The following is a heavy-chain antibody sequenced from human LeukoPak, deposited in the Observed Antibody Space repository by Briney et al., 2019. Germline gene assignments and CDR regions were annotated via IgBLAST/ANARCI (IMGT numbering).Heavy chain of an antibody. Sequence: GGSLRLSCAASGFTVSSNYMSWVRQAPGKGLEWVSIIYSGGSTFYADSVKGRFTISRDNSKNTLYLQMNSLRAEDTAVYYCAREDEVGAFDYWGQGTLVTVSS. CDR3: AREDEVGAFDY. CDR2: IYSGGST. D-gene: IGHD1-26*01. J-gene: IGHJ4*02. V-gene: IGHV3-53*01. CDR1: GFTVSSNY.